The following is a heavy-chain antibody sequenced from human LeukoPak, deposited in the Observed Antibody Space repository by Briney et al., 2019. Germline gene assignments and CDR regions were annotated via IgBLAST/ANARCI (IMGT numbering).Heavy chain of an antibody. CDR2: IRYDGSNK. V-gene: IGHV3-30*02. Sequence: GGSLRLSCAASGFTFSSYAMHWVRQAPGKGLEWVAFIRYDGSNKYYADSVKGRFTISRDNSKNTLYLQMNSLRAEDTAVYYCAKDVEWLRFTSCDYWGQGTLVAVSS. J-gene: IGHJ4*02. CDR1: GFTFSSYA. CDR3: AKDVEWLRFTSCDY. D-gene: IGHD5-12*01.